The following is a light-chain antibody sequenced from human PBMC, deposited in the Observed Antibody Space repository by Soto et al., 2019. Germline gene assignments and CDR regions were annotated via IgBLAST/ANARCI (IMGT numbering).Light chain of an antibody. CDR2: GVT. V-gene: IGLV2-14*01. J-gene: IGLJ3*02. Sequence: QSVLTQPASVSGSPGQSITIACTGTSSDVGAYNYVSWYQQHPGRAPKLVIYGVTNRPSGISHRFSGSKSGNTASLTISGLQTEDEGDYYCSSYGGSTTLWVFGGGTKLTVL. CDR1: SSDVGAYNY. CDR3: SSYGGSTTLWV.